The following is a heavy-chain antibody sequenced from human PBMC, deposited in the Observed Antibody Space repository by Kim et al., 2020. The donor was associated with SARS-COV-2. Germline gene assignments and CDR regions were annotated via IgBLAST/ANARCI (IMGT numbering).Heavy chain of an antibody. CDR2: ISGSGGST. CDR1: GFTFSSYA. J-gene: IGHJ4*02. CDR3: AKVLGFGYSSGWYPDY. D-gene: IGHD6-19*01. V-gene: IGHV3-23*01. Sequence: GGSLRLSCAASGFTFSSYAMSWVRQAPGKGLEWVSAISGSGGSTYYADSVKGRFTISRDNSKNTLYLQMNSLRAEDTAVYYCAKVLGFGYSSGWYPDYWGQGTLVTVSS.